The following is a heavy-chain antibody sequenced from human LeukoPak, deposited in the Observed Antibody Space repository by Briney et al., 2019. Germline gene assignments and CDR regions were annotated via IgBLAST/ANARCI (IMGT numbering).Heavy chain of an antibody. V-gene: IGHV3-53*01. D-gene: IGHD6-13*01. J-gene: IGHJ4*02. Sequence: PGGSLRLSCAASGFTVSTNYMSWVRQAPGKGLEWVSVIYSAGSTYHADSVKGRFTVSRDNSKNTLYLQMNSLRAEDTAVYYCARYGSSWDLDYWGQGTLVTVSS. CDR3: ARYGSSWDLDY. CDR1: GFTVSTNY. CDR2: IYSAGST.